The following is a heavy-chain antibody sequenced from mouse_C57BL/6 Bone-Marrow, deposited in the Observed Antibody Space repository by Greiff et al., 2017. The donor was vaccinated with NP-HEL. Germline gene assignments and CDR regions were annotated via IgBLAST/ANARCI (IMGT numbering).Heavy chain of an antibody. CDR3: ARDDSSGYFFDY. CDR1: GYTFTSYG. V-gene: IGHV1-81*01. Sequence: VQGVESGAELARPGASVKLSCKASGYTFTSYGISWVKQRTGQGLEWIGEIYPRSGNTYYNEKFKGKATLTADKSSSTAYMELRSLTSEDSAVYFCARDDSSGYFFDYWGQGTTLTVSS. D-gene: IGHD3-2*02. CDR2: IYPRSGNT. J-gene: IGHJ2*01.